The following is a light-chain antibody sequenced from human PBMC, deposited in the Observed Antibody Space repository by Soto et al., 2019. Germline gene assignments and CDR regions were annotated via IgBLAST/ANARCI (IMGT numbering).Light chain of an antibody. CDR2: EVT. CDR1: SSDVGGYSY. CDR3: SSFTSSGTRV. V-gene: IGLV2-14*01. J-gene: IGLJ1*01. Sequence: QSAPTQPASVSGSPGQSITISCTGSSSDVGGYSYVSGYQQHPVKAPKVLIYEVTQRPSGVSDRFSGSKSGNTASLTISGLQVEDEADYYCSSFTSSGTRVFGTGTKLTVL.